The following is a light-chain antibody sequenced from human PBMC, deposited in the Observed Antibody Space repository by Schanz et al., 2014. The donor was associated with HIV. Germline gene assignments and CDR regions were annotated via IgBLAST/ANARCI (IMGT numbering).Light chain of an antibody. V-gene: IGKV3-15*01. Sequence: EIVLTQSPGRLSLSPGERATLSCRASESISASYLAWYQQKPGQAPRLLIYGASTRATGIPARFSGSGSGTEFTLTISSLQSEDFAVYYCQQYNNWPYTFGQGTKLEI. CDR3: QQYNNWPYT. J-gene: IGKJ2*01. CDR1: ESISASY. CDR2: GAS.